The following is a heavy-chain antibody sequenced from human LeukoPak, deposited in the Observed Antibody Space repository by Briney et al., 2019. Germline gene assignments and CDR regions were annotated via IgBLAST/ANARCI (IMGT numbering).Heavy chain of an antibody. D-gene: IGHD3-16*01. CDR3: ARGGGLDV. CDR2: INHNGNVN. V-gene: IGHV3-7*03. Sequence: GGSLRLSCAASEFTFSSYSMNWARQAPGKGLEWVASINHNGNVNYYVDSVKGRFTISRDNAKNSLYLQMSNLRAEDTAVYFCARGGGLDVWGQGATVTVSS. CDR1: EFTFSSYS. J-gene: IGHJ6*02.